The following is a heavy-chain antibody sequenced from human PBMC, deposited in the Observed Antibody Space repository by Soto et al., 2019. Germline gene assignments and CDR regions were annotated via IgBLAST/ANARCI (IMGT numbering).Heavy chain of an antibody. Sequence: EPLSLTSAVHGGCLSGYYWSWIRQPPGRGLEWIGEINHSGSTNYNPSLKSRVTISVDTSKNQFSLKLSSVTAADTAVYYCARGRFEQDIVVVPAAIWFDPWGQGTLVTVSS. D-gene: IGHD2-2*01. V-gene: IGHV4-34*01. J-gene: IGHJ5*02. CDR1: GGCLSGYY. CDR2: INHSGST. CDR3: ARGRFEQDIVVVPAAIWFDP.